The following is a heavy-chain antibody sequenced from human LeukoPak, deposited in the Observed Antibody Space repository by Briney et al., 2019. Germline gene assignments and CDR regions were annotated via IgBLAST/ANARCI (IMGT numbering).Heavy chain of an antibody. CDR2: IYNPRST. CDR3: ARVWGGLGFLEWIQHMDV. Sequence: PSETLSLTCSVSGGSISDNYWSWIRQPPGKGLEWIGYIYNPRSTNYNPSLRSRVTMSVDTSKNQFSLRLTSVTAADTAIYYCARVWGGLGFLEWIQHMDVWGNGTTVIVSS. D-gene: IGHD3-3*01. V-gene: IGHV4-59*12. J-gene: IGHJ6*03. CDR1: GGSISDNY.